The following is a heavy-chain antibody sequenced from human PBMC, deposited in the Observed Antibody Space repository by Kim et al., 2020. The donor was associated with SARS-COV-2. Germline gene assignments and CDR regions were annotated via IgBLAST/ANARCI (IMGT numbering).Heavy chain of an antibody. D-gene: IGHD6-13*01. V-gene: IGHV4-31*03. CDR1: GGSISSGGYY. J-gene: IGHJ5*02. CDR3: ARDGSSSWYRGSLNWFDP. CDR2: IYYSGST. Sequence: SETLSLTCTVSGGSISSGGYYWSWIRQHPGKGLEWIGYIYYSGSTYYNPSLKSRVTISVDTSKNQFSLKLSSVTAADTAVYYCARDGSSSWYRGSLNWFDPWGQGTLVTVSS.